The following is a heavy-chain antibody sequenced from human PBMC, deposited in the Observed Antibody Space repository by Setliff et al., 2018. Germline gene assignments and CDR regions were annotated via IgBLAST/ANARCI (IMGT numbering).Heavy chain of an antibody. CDR3: ARPDVGGSWTSDAFDI. CDR2: INPNSGNT. V-gene: IGHV1-8*02. J-gene: IGHJ3*02. Sequence: VASVKVSCKASGYSFTNYDINWVRQATGQGLEWMGWINPNSGNTDYAQKFQGRVTMTTNTSINTAYMELSSLRFEDTAVYCCARPDVGGSWTSDAFDIWGQGTMVTVS. CDR1: GYSFTNYD.